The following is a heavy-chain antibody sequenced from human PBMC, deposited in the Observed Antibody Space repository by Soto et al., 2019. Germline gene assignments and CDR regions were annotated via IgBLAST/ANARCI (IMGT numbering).Heavy chain of an antibody. CDR3: ARAPQYSSRGMDV. CDR1: GGTFSSYT. CDR2: IIPILGIA. V-gene: IGHV1-69*02. J-gene: IGHJ6*02. D-gene: IGHD6-13*01. Sequence: QVQLVQSGAEVKKPGSSVKVSCKASGGTFSSYTISWVRQAPGQGLEWMGRIIPILGIANYAQKFQGRVTIPADKSTSTAYMELSSLRSEDTAVYYCARAPQYSSRGMDVWGQGTTVTVSS.